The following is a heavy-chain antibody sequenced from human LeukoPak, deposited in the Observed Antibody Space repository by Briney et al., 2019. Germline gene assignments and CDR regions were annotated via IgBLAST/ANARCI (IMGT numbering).Heavy chain of an antibody. J-gene: IGHJ4*02. D-gene: IGHD4-17*01. CDR1: GFTFSSYW. V-gene: IGHV3-7*03. CDR2: IKQDGSEK. Sequence: QPGGSLRLSCAASGFTFSSYWLSWVRQAPGKGLEYVANIKQDGSEKYYVGSVKGRFTISRDNAKNSLYLQMNSLRAEDTAVYYCARDPRDYGDRYFDYWGQGTLVTVSS. CDR3: ARDPRDYGDRYFDY.